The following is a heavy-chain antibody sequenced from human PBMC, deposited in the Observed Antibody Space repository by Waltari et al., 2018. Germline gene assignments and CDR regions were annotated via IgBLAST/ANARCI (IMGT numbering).Heavy chain of an antibody. J-gene: IGHJ5*02. CDR3: ASCGGDCFWFDP. CDR2: SSPSGGST. V-gene: IGHV1-46*01. D-gene: IGHD2-21*02. CDR1: GYTFTSYY. Sequence: QVQLVQSGAEVKKPGASVKVSCKASGYTFTSYYMHWVRQAPGQGLEWMGISSPSGGSTIYAQKFRGRVTKTSDTSTGTVYMELSSLRSEDTAVYYCASCGGDCFWFDPWGQGTLVTVSS.